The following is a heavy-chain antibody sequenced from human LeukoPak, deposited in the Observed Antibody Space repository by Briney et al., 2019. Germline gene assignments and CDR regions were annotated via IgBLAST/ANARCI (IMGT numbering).Heavy chain of an antibody. J-gene: IGHJ4*02. V-gene: IGHV3-9*01. CDR3: ARRLSTTWAFDY. Sequence: GGSLRLSCVGSGFAFHNYAMHWVRRPPGKGLEWVSAINWNSDTKAYADSVKGRFTISRDRARNSLYLQMDSLRPEDTALYYCARRLSTTWAFDYWGQGTLVTVSS. D-gene: IGHD1-14*01. CDR1: GFAFHNYA. CDR2: INWNSDTK.